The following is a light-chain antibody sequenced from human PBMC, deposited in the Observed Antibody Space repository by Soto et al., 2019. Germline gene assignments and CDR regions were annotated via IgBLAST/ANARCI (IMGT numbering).Light chain of an antibody. Sequence: DIQVTQAPSSLSSCGGARVSINYRSSQSISTYLNWYQQKPGKAPKLLIYFASSLQSGVPSRFSGSGSGTDFTLTISSLQPEDFATYYCQQSDTTPIYTFGQGTKVDI. CDR2: FAS. J-gene: IGKJ2*01. CDR3: QQSDTTPIYT. V-gene: IGKV1-39*01. CDR1: QSISTY.